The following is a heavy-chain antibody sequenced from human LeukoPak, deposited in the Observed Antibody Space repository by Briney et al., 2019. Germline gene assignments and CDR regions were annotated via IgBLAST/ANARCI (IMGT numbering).Heavy chain of an antibody. CDR3: VKHRVTGWTPPPNFDY. CDR2: ISDDGNKQ. D-gene: IGHD2-21*02. J-gene: IGHJ4*02. V-gene: IGHV3-30*19. CDR1: GFTFTTYG. Sequence: GGSLRLSCAASGFTFTTYGMHWVRQAPGKGLEWVAVISDDGNKQYYADSVKGRFTFSRDNSKNTLYLEMNSLRGEDTSVYDCVKHRVTGWTPPPNFDYWGQGTQPSVSS.